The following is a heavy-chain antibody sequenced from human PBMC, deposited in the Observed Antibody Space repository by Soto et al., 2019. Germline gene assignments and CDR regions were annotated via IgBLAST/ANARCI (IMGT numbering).Heavy chain of an antibody. D-gene: IGHD1-26*01. CDR2: IYYSGST. V-gene: IGHV4-59*08. CDR3: ARRPYSGYSDY. J-gene: IGHJ4*02. CDR1: GGSISSYY. Sequence: PSETLSLTCTVSGGSISSYYWSWIRQPPGKGLEWIGYIYYSGSTNYNPSLKSRVTISVDTSKNQFSLKMSSVTAADTAVYYCARRPYSGYSDYWGQGTLVTVS.